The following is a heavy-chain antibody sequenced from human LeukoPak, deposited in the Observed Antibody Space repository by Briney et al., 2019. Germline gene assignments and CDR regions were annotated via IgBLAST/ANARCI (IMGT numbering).Heavy chain of an antibody. CDR2: IYYSGRT. CDR3: ARDHTLSSSWPQNWFDP. J-gene: IGHJ5*02. Sequence: PSETLSLTCTVSGGSISSYYWNWIRQPPGKGLEWIGYIYYSGRTNYNPSLKSRVTISVDTSKNQFSLQLNSVTPEDTAVYYCARDHTLSSSWPQNWFDPWGQGTLVTVSS. D-gene: IGHD6-13*01. V-gene: IGHV4-59*12. CDR1: GGSISSYY.